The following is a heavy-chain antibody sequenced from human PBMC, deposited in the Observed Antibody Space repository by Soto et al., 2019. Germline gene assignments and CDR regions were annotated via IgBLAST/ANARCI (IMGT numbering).Heavy chain of an antibody. V-gene: IGHV3-73*01. CDR3: TRLQDIVVVAAADY. CDR1: GFTFSGSA. J-gene: IGHJ4*02. D-gene: IGHD2-15*01. Sequence: EVQLVESGGGLVQPGGSLKLSCAASGFTFSGSAVHWVRQASGKGLEWVGRIRSKANSYATGYAASVKGRFTISRDDSKNTAYLQMNSLKIEDTAVYYCTRLQDIVVVAAADYWGQGTLVTVSS. CDR2: IRSKANSYAT.